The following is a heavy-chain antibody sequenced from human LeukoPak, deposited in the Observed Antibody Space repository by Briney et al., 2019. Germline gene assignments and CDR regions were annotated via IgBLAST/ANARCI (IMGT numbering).Heavy chain of an antibody. CDR3: ARDQVLLWFGELFGDAFDI. CDR1: GFTFSSYS. J-gene: IGHJ3*02. Sequence: GGSLRLSCAASGFTFSSYSMNWVRQAPGKGLEWVSSISSSSSYIYHADSVKGRFTISRDNAKNSLYLQMNSLRAEDTAVYYCARDQVLLWFGELFGDAFDIWGQGTMVTVSS. V-gene: IGHV3-21*01. CDR2: ISSSSSYI. D-gene: IGHD3-10*01.